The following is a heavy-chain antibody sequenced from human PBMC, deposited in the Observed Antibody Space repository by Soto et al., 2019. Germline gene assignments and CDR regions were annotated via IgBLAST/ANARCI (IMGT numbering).Heavy chain of an antibody. CDR1: GYTFTSYY. CDR3: ARTGYYYDSSGYPTKNWFDP. J-gene: IGHJ5*02. V-gene: IGHV1-46*01. CDR2: INPSGGST. Sequence: ASVKVSCKASGYTFTSYYMHWVRQAPLQGLEWMGIINPSGGSTSSAQKFQGRVTMTRDTSTSTGYMELSSLRSEDTAVYYCARTGYYYDSSGYPTKNWFDPGGQGTRVTVSS. D-gene: IGHD3-22*01.